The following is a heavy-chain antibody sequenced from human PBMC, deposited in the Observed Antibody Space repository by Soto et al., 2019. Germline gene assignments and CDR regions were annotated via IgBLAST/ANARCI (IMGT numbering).Heavy chain of an antibody. D-gene: IGHD3-10*01. CDR3: ARDYYGSGSYRGWFDP. V-gene: IGHV1-69*13. CDR1: GYTFTGYY. CDR2: IIPIFGTA. J-gene: IGHJ5*02. Sequence: SVKVSCKASGYTFTGYYMHWVRQAPGQGLEWMGGIIPIFGTANYAQKFQGRVTITADESTSTAYMELSSLRSEDTAVYYCARDYYGSGSYRGWFDPWGQGTLVTVSS.